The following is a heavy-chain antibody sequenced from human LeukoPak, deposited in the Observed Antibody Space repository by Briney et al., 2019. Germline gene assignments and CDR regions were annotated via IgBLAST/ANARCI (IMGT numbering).Heavy chain of an antibody. D-gene: IGHD3-16*01. J-gene: IGHJ5*02. CDR3: AILPDYDSGNWFDP. CDR1: GGSFSGYY. Sequence: SETLSLTCAVYGGSFSGYYWTWIRQPPGKGLEWIGEINHSGSTNYNSSLKSRVTISIDTSKNKFSLKLSSVTAADTAVYYCAILPDYDSGNWFDPWGQGTLVTVSS. CDR2: INHSGST. V-gene: IGHV4-34*01.